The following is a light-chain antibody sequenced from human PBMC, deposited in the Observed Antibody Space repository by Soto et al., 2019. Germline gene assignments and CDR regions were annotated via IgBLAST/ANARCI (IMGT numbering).Light chain of an antibody. V-gene: IGKV3-15*01. CDR2: GAS. CDR3: QHYNTWLGT. J-gene: IGKJ4*01. Sequence: EIVSTQSLATLSISPGDCATLSGRASQSVSSYLAWYQQKPGQPPRLLISGASTRATGIPDRFSGSGSGTEFTLTISSLQSEDFAVYYCQHYNTWLGTFGGGTKVDIK. CDR1: QSVSSY.